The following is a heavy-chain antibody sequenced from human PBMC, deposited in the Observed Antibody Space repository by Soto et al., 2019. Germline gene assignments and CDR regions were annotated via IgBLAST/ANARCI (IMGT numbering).Heavy chain of an antibody. V-gene: IGHV4-34*01. D-gene: IGHD4-17*01. J-gene: IGHJ5*02. CDR3: ARLPTLATVTTSWFDP. Sequence: PSETLSLTCAVYGGSFSGYYWSWIRQPPGKGLEWIGEINHSGSTNYNPSLKSRVTISVDTSKNQFPLKLSSVTAADTAVYYCARLPTLATVTTSWFDPWGQGTLVTVSS. CDR1: GGSFSGYY. CDR2: INHSGST.